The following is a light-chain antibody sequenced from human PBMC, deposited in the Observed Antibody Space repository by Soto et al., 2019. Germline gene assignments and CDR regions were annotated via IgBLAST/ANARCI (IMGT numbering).Light chain of an antibody. V-gene: IGKV3-15*01. J-gene: IGKJ4*01. CDR3: QQYNNWLT. Sequence: EIEMTQSPATLSVSPGERATLSCRASQSVSSDLAWYQQKPGQAPRLLIYGASTRATGIPARFTGSGSGTEFTLTISSLQSEDFALYYCQQYNNWLTFSGGTKVEIK. CDR2: GAS. CDR1: QSVSSD.